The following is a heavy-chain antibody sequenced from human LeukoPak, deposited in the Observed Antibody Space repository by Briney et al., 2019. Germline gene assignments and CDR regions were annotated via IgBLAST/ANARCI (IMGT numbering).Heavy chain of an antibody. J-gene: IGHJ4*02. Sequence: PSETLSLTCAVYGGSFSGYYWSWIRQPPGKGLEWIGEINHSGSTNYNPFLKSRVTISVDTSKNQFSLKLSSVTAADTAVYYCASFGYSGGYWGQGTLVTVSS. CDR2: INHSGST. D-gene: IGHD5-12*01. CDR3: ASFGYSGGY. CDR1: GGSFSGYY. V-gene: IGHV4-34*01.